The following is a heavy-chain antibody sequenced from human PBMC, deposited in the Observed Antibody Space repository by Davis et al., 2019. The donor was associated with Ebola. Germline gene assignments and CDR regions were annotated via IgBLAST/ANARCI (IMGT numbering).Heavy chain of an antibody. D-gene: IGHD3-10*01. CDR1: AGSISSSSYY. Sequence: SETLSLTCTVSAGSISSSSYYWGWIRQPPGKGLEWIGSIYYSGSTYYNPSLKIRLAISVDTSRNQFSLRLRSVTATDTAVYYCARQTHSGSGSGFDPWGPGTLVTVSS. CDR2: IYYSGST. J-gene: IGHJ5*02. CDR3: ARQTHSGSGSGFDP. V-gene: IGHV4-39*01.